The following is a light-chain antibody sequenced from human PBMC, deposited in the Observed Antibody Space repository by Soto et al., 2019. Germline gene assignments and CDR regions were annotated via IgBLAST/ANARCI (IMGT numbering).Light chain of an antibody. V-gene: IGKV1-5*01. CDR1: QCISPW. CDR2: DAS. J-gene: IGKJ1*01. Sequence: DIQMTQSPSTLPASIGDRVTITCRASQCISPWLAWYQQKPGKAPKLLIYDASRLSIGVPSRFIDGGSGTEFTLTISSLQPDDFATYYCHQYSSYLWTFGQGTKVDIK. CDR3: HQYSSYLWT.